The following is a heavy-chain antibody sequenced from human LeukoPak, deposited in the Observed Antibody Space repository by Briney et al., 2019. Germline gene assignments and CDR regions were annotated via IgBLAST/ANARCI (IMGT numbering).Heavy chain of an antibody. CDR2: INWNGGST. CDR1: GFTFDDYG. Sequence: GGSLRLSCAASGFTFDDYGMSWVRQAPGKGLEWVSGINWNGGSTGYADSVKGRFTISRDNAKNSLYLQMNSLRAEDTALYYCARDRGSYGRYYYYYYMDVWGKGTTVTVSS. J-gene: IGHJ6*03. D-gene: IGHD1-26*01. CDR3: ARDRGSYGRYYYYYYMDV. V-gene: IGHV3-20*04.